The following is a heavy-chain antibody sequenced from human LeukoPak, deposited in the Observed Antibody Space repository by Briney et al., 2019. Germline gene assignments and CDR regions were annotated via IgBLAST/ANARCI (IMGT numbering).Heavy chain of an antibody. CDR1: GGSVTTPNYW. D-gene: IGHD3-10*01. V-gene: IGHV4-39*01. CDR3: ASRGNFGYFDY. J-gene: IGHJ4*02. CDR2: LSYSGET. Sequence: SETLSLTCTVSGGSVTTPNYWWGWVRQPPGKGLEWIGSLSYSGETYYIPSLESLVTISADTSKNQFSLRLTSVTPADTAVYYCASRGNFGYFDYWGQGILVTVSS.